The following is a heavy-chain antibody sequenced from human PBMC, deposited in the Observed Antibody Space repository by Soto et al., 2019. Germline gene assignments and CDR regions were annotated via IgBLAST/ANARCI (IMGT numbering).Heavy chain of an antibody. Sequence: SGPPLGNPTRTLTLTCTVSGFSVSTSGMRVNWIRQPPGKALEWLARIDWDGGKFYSTSLKTRLTISKDTSKNQVVLTMINVGIVDTATYYCARISYMSGWSYYFDYWGQGALVTVSS. D-gene: IGHD6-19*01. CDR1: GFSVSTSGMR. CDR2: IDWDGGK. CDR3: ARISYMSGWSYYFDY. V-gene: IGHV2-70*04. J-gene: IGHJ4*02.